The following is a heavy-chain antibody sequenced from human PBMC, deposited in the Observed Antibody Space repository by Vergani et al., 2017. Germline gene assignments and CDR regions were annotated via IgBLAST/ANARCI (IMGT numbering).Heavy chain of an antibody. CDR2: IDPSDSYT. D-gene: IGHD6-19*01. J-gene: IGHJ6*02. Sequence: VQLVQSGAEVKKPGSSVKVSCKASGGTFSSYAISWVRQAPGQGLEWMGRIDPSDSYTNYSPSFQGHVTISADKSISTAYLQWSSLKASDTAMYYCARQVAVAGKWWGPYYYYGMDVWGQGTTVTVSS. CDR3: ARQVAVAGKWWGPYYYYGMDV. CDR1: GGTFSSYA. V-gene: IGHV5-10-1*01.